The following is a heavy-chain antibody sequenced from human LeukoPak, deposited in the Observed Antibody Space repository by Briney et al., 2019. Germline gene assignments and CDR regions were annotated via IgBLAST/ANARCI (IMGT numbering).Heavy chain of an antibody. CDR2: ISSSGTTI. D-gene: IGHD3-3*01. CDR1: GFTFSSYE. CDR3: ANLDQGITIFGVVTTDAFNI. J-gene: IGHJ3*02. Sequence: GSLRLSCAASGFTFSSYEMNWVRQAPGKGLEWVSYISSSGTTIYYADPVKGRFTISRDNAKNSLYLQMNSLRVEDTAVYYCANLDQGITIFGVVTTDAFNIWGQGTMVTVSS. V-gene: IGHV3-48*03.